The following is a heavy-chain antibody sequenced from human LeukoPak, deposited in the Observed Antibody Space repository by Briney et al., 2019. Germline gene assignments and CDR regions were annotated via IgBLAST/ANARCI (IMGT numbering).Heavy chain of an antibody. V-gene: IGHV1-18*01. J-gene: IGHJ4*02. CDR2: ISAYNGNT. D-gene: IGHD6-13*01. CDR3: VRDIAAAGTNGPPDY. Sequence: ASVKVSCKASGYTFTSYGISWVRQAPGQGLEWMGWISAYNGNTNYAQKLQGRVTMTTDTSTSTAYMELRSLRSDDTAVYYCVRDIAAAGTNGPPDYWGQGTLVTVSS. CDR1: GYTFTSYG.